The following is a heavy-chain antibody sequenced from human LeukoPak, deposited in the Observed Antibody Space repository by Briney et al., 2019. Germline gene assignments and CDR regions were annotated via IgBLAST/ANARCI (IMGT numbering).Heavy chain of an antibody. CDR3: ADSPSGSLQNNWFDP. J-gene: IGHJ5*02. V-gene: IGHV1-69*13. D-gene: IGHD1-26*01. CDR1: GGTFSSYD. CDR2: IMPMFGKA. Sequence: SVKVSCKASGGTFSSYDISWVRQAPGQGLEWMGGIMPMFGKANYAQKFQGRVTITADESTSIVYMELSSLRSEDTAVYYCADSPSGSLQNNWFDPWGQGTLVTVSS.